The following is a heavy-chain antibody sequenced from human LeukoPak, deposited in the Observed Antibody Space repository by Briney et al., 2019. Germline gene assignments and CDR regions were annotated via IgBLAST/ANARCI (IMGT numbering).Heavy chain of an antibody. CDR1: GFTFSSYN. V-gene: IGHV3-48*01. J-gene: IGHJ4*02. CDR2: ISSSSSSI. Sequence: PGGSLRLSCAASGFTFSSYNMNWVRQAPGKGLEWVSYISSSSSSIYYADSVKGRFTISRDNAKNSLYLQMNSLRAEDTAVYYCASGHSGSYYYFDYWGQGTLVTVSS. D-gene: IGHD1-26*01. CDR3: ASGHSGSYYYFDY.